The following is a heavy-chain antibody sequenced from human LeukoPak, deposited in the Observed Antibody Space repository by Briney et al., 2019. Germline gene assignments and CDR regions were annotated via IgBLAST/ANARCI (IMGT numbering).Heavy chain of an antibody. J-gene: IGHJ4*01. V-gene: IGHV3-74*01. D-gene: IGHD1-26*01. CDR2: FTSDGNSM. CDR1: GFTLSSYT. CDR3: ARAQVGTPTDC. Sequence: PGGSLGLSCAASGFTLSSYTMYWVRQAPGRGLVWVARFTSDGNSMTYADFVKGRFTVSRDIAKNTLYLQMNSLRAEDTAVYYCARAQVGTPTDCWGQGTLVTVSS.